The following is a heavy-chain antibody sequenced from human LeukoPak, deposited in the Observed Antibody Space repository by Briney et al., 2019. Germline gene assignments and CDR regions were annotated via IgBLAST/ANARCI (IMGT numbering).Heavy chain of an antibody. Sequence: ASVTVSCKASGYTFTSYAMHWVRQAPGQRLEWMGWINAGNGNTKYSQKFQGRVTITRDTSASTAYMELSSLRSEDTAVYYCARGRDSSGYSHFDYWGQGTLVTVSS. CDR2: INAGNGNT. CDR1: GYTFTSYA. CDR3: ARGRDSSGYSHFDY. V-gene: IGHV1-3*01. D-gene: IGHD3-22*01. J-gene: IGHJ4*02.